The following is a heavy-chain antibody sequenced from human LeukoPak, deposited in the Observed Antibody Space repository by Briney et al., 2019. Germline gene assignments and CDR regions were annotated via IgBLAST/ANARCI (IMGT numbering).Heavy chain of an antibody. J-gene: IGHJ5*01. CDR3: AKDPRGYQLDS. Sequence: GGSLKLSCKASGYTFTSYAMHWVRQAPGKGLEWVAVISYDGSNKNYAHSLKGRFTISRDNSKNTLYLQMNSLRPEDTALYYCAKDPRGYQLDSWGQGTLVTVSS. CDR2: ISYDGSNK. CDR1: GYTFTSYA. D-gene: IGHD3-10*01. V-gene: IGHV3-30*04.